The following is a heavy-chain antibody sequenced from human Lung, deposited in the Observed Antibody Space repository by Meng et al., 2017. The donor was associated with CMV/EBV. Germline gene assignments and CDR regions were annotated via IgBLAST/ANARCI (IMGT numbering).Heavy chain of an antibody. CDR1: GGSISSSSYY. V-gene: IGHV4-39*01. Sequence: QLRLQESGPGLGRPSETLSLTGTFSGGSISSSSYYWAWIRQPPGEGLEWIGSVVYSGTTYYTSSLKSRVSISVDTSKNQFSLKLSSVTAADTAVYYCARHHHSPTFDYWGQGTLVTVSS. CDR3: ARHHHSPTFDY. D-gene: IGHD1-14*01. J-gene: IGHJ4*02. CDR2: VVYSGTT.